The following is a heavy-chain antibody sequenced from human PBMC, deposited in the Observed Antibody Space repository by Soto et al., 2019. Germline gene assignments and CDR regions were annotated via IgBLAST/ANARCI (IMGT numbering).Heavy chain of an antibody. V-gene: IGHV1-2*04. J-gene: IGHJ4*02. CDR1: GYTFTGYY. Sequence: ASVKVSCKASGYTFTGYYMHWVRQAPGQGLEWMGWINPNSGGTNYAQKFQGWVTMTRDTSISTAYMELSRLRSDDTAVYYCARVSGIAAAGTTSLDYWGQGTLVTVSS. D-gene: IGHD6-13*01. CDR3: ARVSGIAAAGTTSLDY. CDR2: INPNSGGT.